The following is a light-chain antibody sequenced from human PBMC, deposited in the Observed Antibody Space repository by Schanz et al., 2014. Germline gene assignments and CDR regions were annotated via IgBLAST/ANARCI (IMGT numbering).Light chain of an antibody. CDR1: RSDVGGYNY. Sequence: QSALTQPRSVSGSPGQSVTISCTGTRSDVGGYNYVSWYQQHPGKAPKLMIYEVTKRPSGVPDRFSGSKSGTSASLATSGLQSEDEADYYCAVWDDNLNGYVFGTGTKLTVL. V-gene: IGLV2-11*01. CDR2: EVT. CDR3: AVWDDNLNGYV. J-gene: IGLJ1*01.